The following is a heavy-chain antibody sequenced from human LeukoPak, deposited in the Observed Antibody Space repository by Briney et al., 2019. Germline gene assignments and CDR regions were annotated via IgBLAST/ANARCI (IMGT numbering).Heavy chain of an antibody. CDR2: VSYDGSSK. D-gene: IGHD3-3*01. V-gene: IGHV3-30*04. CDR3: AKGGYDFWSGYPY. CDR1: GFTFNNYA. J-gene: IGHJ4*02. Sequence: PGGSLRLSCAASGFTFNNYAMHWVRQAPGKGLEWVAAVSYDGSSKYYADSVKGRFTISRDNSKNTLYLQMNSLRAEDTAVYYCAKGGYDFWSGYPYWGQGTLVTVSS.